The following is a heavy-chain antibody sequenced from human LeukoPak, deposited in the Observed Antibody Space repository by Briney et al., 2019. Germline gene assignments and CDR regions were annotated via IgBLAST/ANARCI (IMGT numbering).Heavy chain of an antibody. J-gene: IGHJ4*02. D-gene: IGHD4/OR15-4a*01. CDR2: IYHSGST. CDR3: ARDSGDYGFDY. CDR1: GGSISSGGYS. V-gene: IGHV4-30-2*01. Sequence: TLSLTCAVSGGSISSGGYSWSWIRQPPGKGLEWIGYIYHSGSTYYNPSLKSRVTISVDRSKNQFSLKLSSVTAADTAVYYCARDSGDYGFDYWGQGTLVTVSS.